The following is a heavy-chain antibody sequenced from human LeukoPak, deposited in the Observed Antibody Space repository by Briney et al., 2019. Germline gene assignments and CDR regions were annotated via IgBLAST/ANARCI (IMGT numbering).Heavy chain of an antibody. J-gene: IGHJ6*02. Sequence: PSETLSLTCTVSGGSISSYYWSWIRQPPGKGLEWIGYIYYSGSTNYNPSPKSRVTISVDTSKNQFSLKLSSVTAADTAVYYCARAYGDYSWYYYGMDVWGQGTTVTVSS. V-gene: IGHV4-59*01. D-gene: IGHD4-17*01. CDR2: IYYSGST. CDR3: ARAYGDYSWYYYGMDV. CDR1: GGSISSYY.